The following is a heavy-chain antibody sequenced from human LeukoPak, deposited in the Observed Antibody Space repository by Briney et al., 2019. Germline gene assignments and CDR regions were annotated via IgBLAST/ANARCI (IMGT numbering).Heavy chain of an antibody. CDR2: ISYDGSNK. D-gene: IGHD6-19*01. Sequence: PGGSLRLSCAASGFTFSSYAMHWVRQAPGKGLEWVAVISYDGSNKYYADSVKGRFTISRDNSKNTLYLQMNSLRAEDTAVYYCARSGDAVTGTGRGIDYWGQGTLVTVSS. CDR1: GFTFSSYA. CDR3: ARSGDAVTGTGRGIDY. J-gene: IGHJ4*02. V-gene: IGHV3-30-3*01.